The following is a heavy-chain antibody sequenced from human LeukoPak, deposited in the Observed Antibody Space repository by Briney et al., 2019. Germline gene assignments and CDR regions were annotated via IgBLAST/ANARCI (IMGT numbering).Heavy chain of an antibody. CDR3: ARRVVQAAHDY. V-gene: IGHV4-34*01. Sequence: SGTLSLTCAVYGGSFSGYFWSSIGQPAGTGLEWIGEINHSGSTNYNPSLKSRVSISVDTSKNQFSLKLSSVTAADTAVYYCARRVVQAAHDYWGQGTLVTVSS. D-gene: IGHD2-2*01. J-gene: IGHJ4*02. CDR2: INHSGST. CDR1: GGSFSGYF.